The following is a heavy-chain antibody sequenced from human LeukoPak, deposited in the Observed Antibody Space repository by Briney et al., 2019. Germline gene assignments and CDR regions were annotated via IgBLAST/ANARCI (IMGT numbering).Heavy chain of an antibody. J-gene: IGHJ1*01. Sequence: GGSLRLSCAASGFTFSSYAMSWVRQAPGKGLEWVSAISGSGGSTYYADSVRGRFTIPRDNSKNTLYLQMNSLRAEERAVYYCAEQGYYYGSGRPQYWGQGTLVTVSS. CDR1: GFTFSSYA. CDR2: ISGSGGST. V-gene: IGHV3-23*01. CDR3: AEQGYYYGSGRPQY. D-gene: IGHD3-10*01.